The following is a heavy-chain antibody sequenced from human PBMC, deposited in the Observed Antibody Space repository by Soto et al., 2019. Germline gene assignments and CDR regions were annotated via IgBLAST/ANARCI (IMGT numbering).Heavy chain of an antibody. Sequence: PSENLSLTCSVSGGSVNSSLYYWGWIRQPPGRGLEWIQSIYYTGSIYFNPSLKSRVTLSMDTSKNELSLKMRSVTDADKAVYYCARQSFARVRAPWDYWGPGAPGNV. J-gene: IGHJ4*02. CDR1: GGSVNSSLYY. V-gene: IGHV4-39*01. D-gene: IGHD3-3*01. CDR3: ARQSFARVRAPWDY. CDR2: IYYTGSI.